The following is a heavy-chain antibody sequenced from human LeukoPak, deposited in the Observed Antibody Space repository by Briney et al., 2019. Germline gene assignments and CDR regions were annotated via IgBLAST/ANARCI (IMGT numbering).Heavy chain of an antibody. V-gene: IGHV1-2*02. CDR2: IDPKSGDT. Sequence: ASVKVSCKTSGYTFTGYYMHWVRQAPGQGLEWMGWIDPKSGDTKYAEKLQGRVTMTRDTSINTAYMELSRLMSGDTAVVYCAKATWGGYGPAAFDYWGQGTLVTVSS. CDR3: AKATWGGYGPAAFDY. CDR1: GYTFTGYY. D-gene: IGHD5-12*01. J-gene: IGHJ4*02.